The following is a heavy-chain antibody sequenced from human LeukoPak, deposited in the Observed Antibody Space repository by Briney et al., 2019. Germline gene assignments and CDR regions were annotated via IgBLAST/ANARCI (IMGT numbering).Heavy chain of an antibody. CDR2: ISTSGTTT. V-gene: IGHV3-48*03. J-gene: IGHJ6*02. CDR3: ARGHRYSYGMDV. CDR1: GITLSSCE. Sequence: GGSLRLSCAVSGITLSSCEMNWVRQAPGKGLEWVSCISTSGTTTYYADSVKGRFTISRDNAKNSLYLQMNSLRAGDTAIYYCARGHRYSYGMDVWGHGTTVTVSS.